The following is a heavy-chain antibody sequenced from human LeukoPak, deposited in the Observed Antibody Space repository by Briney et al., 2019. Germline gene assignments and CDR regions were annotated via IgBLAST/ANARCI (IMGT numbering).Heavy chain of an antibody. Sequence: SETLSLTCAVYGGSFSGYYWSWIRQPPGKGLEWIGEINHSGSTNYNPSLKSRVTISVDTSKNQFPLKLSSVTAADTAVYYCARSKVQLWLRGWFDPWGQGTLVTVSS. CDR1: GGSFSGYY. CDR3: ARSKVQLWLRGWFDP. V-gene: IGHV4-34*01. CDR2: INHSGST. D-gene: IGHD5-18*01. J-gene: IGHJ5*02.